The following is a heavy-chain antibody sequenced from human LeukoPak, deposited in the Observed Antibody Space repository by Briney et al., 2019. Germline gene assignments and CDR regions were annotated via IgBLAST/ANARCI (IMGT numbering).Heavy chain of an antibody. CDR2: IYSGGST. Sequence: GGSLRLSCAASGFTVSSNYMSWVRQAPGKGLEWVSVIYSGGSTYYADSVKGRFTISRDNSKNTLYLQMNSVRAEDTAVYYCARERGYSGYDLVDAFDIWGQGTMVTVSS. D-gene: IGHD5-12*01. V-gene: IGHV3-53*01. CDR1: GFTVSSNY. CDR3: ARERGYSGYDLVDAFDI. J-gene: IGHJ3*02.